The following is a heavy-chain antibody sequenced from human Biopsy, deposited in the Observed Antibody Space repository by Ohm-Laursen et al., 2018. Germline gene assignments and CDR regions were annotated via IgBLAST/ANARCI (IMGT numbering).Heavy chain of an antibody. Sequence: SSVKVSCNASGYTFISYGISWVRQAPGQGLEWMGGIIPMFGTANYAQMFQGRVTISADESTSTSYMELSSLTTEDTAIYYCARGPHSGSHSCFDYWGRGTLVTVSS. D-gene: IGHD1-26*01. V-gene: IGHV1-69*01. CDR2: IIPMFGTA. CDR1: GYTFISYG. CDR3: ARGPHSGSHSCFDY. J-gene: IGHJ4*02.